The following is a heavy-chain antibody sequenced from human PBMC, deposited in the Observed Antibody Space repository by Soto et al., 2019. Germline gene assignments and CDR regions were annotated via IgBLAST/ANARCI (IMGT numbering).Heavy chain of an antibody. CDR1: GYAFSVYG. V-gene: IGHV1-18*01. Sequence: ASVKVSCKTSGYAFSVYGVSLVRRAPGQGLEWMGWVNTYNGNTKYEKKFQGRVSFSTDASTRTVFLELTNLELDDAAVYYCARGFIPENYWGQGTRVTVSS. CDR2: VNTYNGNT. CDR3: ARGFIPENY. J-gene: IGHJ4*01. D-gene: IGHD2-2*01.